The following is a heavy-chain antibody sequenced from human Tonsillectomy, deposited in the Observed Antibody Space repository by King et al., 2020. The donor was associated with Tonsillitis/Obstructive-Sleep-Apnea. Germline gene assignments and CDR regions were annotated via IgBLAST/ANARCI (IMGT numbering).Heavy chain of an antibody. Sequence: VQLVQSGAEVKKPGASVKVSCKASGYTFTGYYMHWVRQAPGQGLEWMGWINPNSGGTNYAQKFQGRVTMTRDTSISPAYMELSRLRSDDTAVYYCARDRSSWSGPYAFVIWGQGTMVTVPS. CDR2: INPNSGGT. CDR1: GYTFTGYY. CDR3: ARDRSSWSGPYAFVI. V-gene: IGHV1-2*02. J-gene: IGHJ3*02. D-gene: IGHD6-13*01.